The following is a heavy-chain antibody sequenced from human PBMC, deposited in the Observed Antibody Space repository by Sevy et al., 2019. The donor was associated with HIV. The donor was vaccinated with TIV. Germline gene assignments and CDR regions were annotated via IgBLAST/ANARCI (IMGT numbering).Heavy chain of an antibody. CDR2: ISSSSSYI. CDR3: AREYCSGRSCSDYYYYYMDV. V-gene: IGHV3-21*01. D-gene: IGHD2-15*01. CDR1: GFTFSSYS. J-gene: IGHJ6*03. Sequence: GGSLRLSCAASGFTFSSYSMNWVRQAPGKGLEWVSSISSSSSYIYYADSVKGRFTISRDNAKNSLYLKMNSLRAEDTAVYYCAREYCSGRSCSDYYYYYMDVWGKGTTVTVSS.